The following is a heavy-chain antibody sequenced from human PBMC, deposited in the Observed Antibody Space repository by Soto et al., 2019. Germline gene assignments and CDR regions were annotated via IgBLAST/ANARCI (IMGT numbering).Heavy chain of an antibody. Sequence: VGSLRLSCASSVFTFSSYAMHCVRQSPGKWLEWVAVISYDGSNKYYADSVKGRFTISRDNSKNTLYLQMNSLRAEDTAVYYCAREGRGVIRYLGQGTLVNVSS. J-gene: IGHJ4*02. V-gene: IGHV3-30-3*01. CDR2: ISYDGSNK. D-gene: IGHD3-10*01. CDR1: VFTFSSYA. CDR3: AREGRGVIRY.